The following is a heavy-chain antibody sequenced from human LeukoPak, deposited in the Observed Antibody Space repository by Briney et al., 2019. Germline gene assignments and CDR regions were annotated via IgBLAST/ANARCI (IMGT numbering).Heavy chain of an antibody. V-gene: IGHV4-59*08. J-gene: IGHJ3*02. CDR1: GGSITSYY. CDR3: ARGPYSYDSSGAFDI. D-gene: IGHD3-22*01. CDR2: IHYSGST. Sequence: SETLSLTCTVSGGSITSYYWSWIRQPPGKGLEWIGYIHYSGSTNYNPSLKSRVTISVDTSKNQFSLKLSSVTAADTAVYFCARGPYSYDSSGAFDIWGQGTMVTVSS.